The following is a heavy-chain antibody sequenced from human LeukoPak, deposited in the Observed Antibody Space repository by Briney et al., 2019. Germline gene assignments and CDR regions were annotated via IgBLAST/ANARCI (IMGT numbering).Heavy chain of an antibody. V-gene: IGHV3-30*03. CDR3: ARADDYIWGTYRSLETYFFEY. CDR1: GFTFNTYG. J-gene: IGHJ4*02. D-gene: IGHD3-16*02. Sequence: EGSLRLSCAASGFTFNTYGMHWVRQAPGKGLEWVAAISYNGGKNSYADSVKGRFTISRDASKNILYLQMDSLRTEDTAVYFCARADDYIWGTYRSLETYFFEYWGQGTLVTVSS. CDR2: ISYNGGKN.